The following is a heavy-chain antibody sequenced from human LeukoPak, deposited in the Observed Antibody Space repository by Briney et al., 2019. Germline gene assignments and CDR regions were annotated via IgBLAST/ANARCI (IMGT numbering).Heavy chain of an antibody. CDR1: GFTFDDYT. D-gene: IGHD3-22*01. Sequence: GGSLRLSCVASGFTFDDYTMHWVRQAPGKGQEWVSGISWNSGSIGYADSVKGRFTISRDNAKNSLYLQMNSLRAEDMALYYCAKDTEYYYDSSGYYDYWGQGTLVTVFS. J-gene: IGHJ4*02. CDR3: AKDTEYYYDSSGYYDY. CDR2: ISWNSGSI. V-gene: IGHV3-9*03.